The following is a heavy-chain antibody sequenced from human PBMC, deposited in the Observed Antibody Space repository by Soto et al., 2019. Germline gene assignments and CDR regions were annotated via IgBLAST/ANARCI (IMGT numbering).Heavy chain of an antibody. D-gene: IGHD6-6*01. CDR1: GFTFRDYA. CDR2: ISSDATNK. J-gene: IGHJ6*02. V-gene: IGHV3-30-3*01. Sequence: QVQLVESGGGVVQPGRSLRLSCAASGFTFRDYAMHWVRQAPGKGLEWVTLISSDATNKYLADSVKGRFTISRDNSKNTPYLQMNSLRVEDTGLYYCARQGMAARKYYSTYLDVWGQGTTVIV. CDR3: ARQGMAARKYYSTYLDV.